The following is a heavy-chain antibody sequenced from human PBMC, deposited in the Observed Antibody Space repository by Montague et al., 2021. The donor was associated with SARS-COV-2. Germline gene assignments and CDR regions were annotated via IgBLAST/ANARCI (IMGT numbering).Heavy chain of an antibody. CDR3: AREGGWLSRGSYYFDY. CDR2: IYHSGST. Sequence: SETLSLTCAVSGGSISSSNWWSWVRQPPGKGLEWIGEIYHSGSTXYNPSLKSRVTISVDTSKNQFSLKLSSVTAADTAVYYCAREGGWLSRGSYYFDYWGQGTLVTVSS. V-gene: IGHV4-4*02. J-gene: IGHJ4*02. D-gene: IGHD3-22*01. CDR1: GGSISSSNW.